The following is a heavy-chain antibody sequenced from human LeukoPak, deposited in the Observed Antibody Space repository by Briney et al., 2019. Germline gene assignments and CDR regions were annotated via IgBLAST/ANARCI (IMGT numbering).Heavy chain of an antibody. CDR3: ARASQDYYGSGSYYRGGDAFDI. V-gene: IGHV1-69*04. D-gene: IGHD3-10*01. CDR2: IIPILGIA. J-gene: IGHJ3*02. CDR1: GGTFLNYA. Sequence: SVTVSCKTSGGTFLNYAISWVRQAPGQGLEWMGRIIPILGIANYAQKFQARVTLTADKSTSTAYMELSSLRSDDTAVYYCARASQDYYGSGSYYRGGDAFDIWGQGTMVTVSS.